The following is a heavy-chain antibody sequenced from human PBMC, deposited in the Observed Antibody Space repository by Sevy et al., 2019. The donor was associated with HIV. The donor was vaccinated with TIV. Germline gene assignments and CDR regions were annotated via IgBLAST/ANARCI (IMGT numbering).Heavy chain of an antibody. CDR3: ASDFPPSATTVAHFDC. CDR1: GFTFSSYE. D-gene: IGHD4-17*01. CDR2: ISNSGISM. J-gene: IGHJ4*02. Sequence: GGSLRLSCVASGFTFSSYEMNWVRQAPGKGLEWVSYISNSGISMYYSDSVEGRFTISRDNARNLLYLQMNSLRAEDAAVYYCASDFPPSATTVAHFDCWGQVTLVTVSS. V-gene: IGHV3-48*03.